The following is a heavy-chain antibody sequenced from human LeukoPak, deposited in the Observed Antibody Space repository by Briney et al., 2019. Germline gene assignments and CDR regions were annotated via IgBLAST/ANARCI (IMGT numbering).Heavy chain of an antibody. V-gene: IGHV3-23*01. CDR1: GFTFSSYA. CDR3: AKVETSGGANCYALDY. CDR2: ISGSDGST. D-gene: IGHD2-2*01. Sequence: HPGGSLRLSCAASGFTFSSYAMTWVRQAPDKGLGWVSAISGSDGSTYYADSVKGRFTISRDDSQNTLYLQMNSLSAEDTAVYYCAKVETSGGANCYALDYWGQGTLVTVSS. J-gene: IGHJ4*02.